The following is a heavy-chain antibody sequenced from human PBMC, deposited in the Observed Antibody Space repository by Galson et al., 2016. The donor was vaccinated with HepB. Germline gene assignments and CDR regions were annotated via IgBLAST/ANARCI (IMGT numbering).Heavy chain of an antibody. CDR2: ISSNGYST. CDR3: VKEGVPSSWYFYYLHY. Sequence: SLRLSCAASGFTFSSYAMHWVRQAPGKGLEYVSGISSNGYSTYYADSLKDRFTISRDNSKNTLYLQMSSLRAEDTAVYYCVKEGVPSSWYFYYLHYWGQGTLVTVSS. V-gene: IGHV3-64D*06. J-gene: IGHJ4*02. D-gene: IGHD6-13*01. CDR1: GFTFSSYA.